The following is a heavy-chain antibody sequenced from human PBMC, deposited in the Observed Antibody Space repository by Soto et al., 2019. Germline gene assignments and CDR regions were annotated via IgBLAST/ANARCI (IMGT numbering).Heavy chain of an antibody. Sequence: GGSLRLSCAASGFTFDDYAMHWVRQAPGKGLEWVSGISWNSGSIGYADSVKGRFTISRDNAKNSLYLQMNSLRAEDTALYYCARHYSSSWYAGDNWFDPWGQGTLVTVSS. J-gene: IGHJ5*02. CDR2: ISWNSGSI. D-gene: IGHD6-13*01. CDR3: ARHYSSSWYAGDNWFDP. CDR1: GFTFDDYA. V-gene: IGHV3-9*01.